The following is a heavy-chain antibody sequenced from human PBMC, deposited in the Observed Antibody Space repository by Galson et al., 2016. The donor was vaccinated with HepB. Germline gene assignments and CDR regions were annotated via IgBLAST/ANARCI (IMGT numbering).Heavy chain of an antibody. CDR1: GYTFASYA. Sequence: SVKVSCKASGYTFASYAMHWVRQAPGQRLEWMGWINTGNGDTKYSQKFQGRVTVTRDTSATTAYMELSNLRSEDTAVYYCARQYSSSSIYGYWGQGTLVTVSS. J-gene: IGHJ4*02. CDR2: INTGNGDT. V-gene: IGHV1-3*04. CDR3: ARQYSSSSIYGY. D-gene: IGHD6-13*01.